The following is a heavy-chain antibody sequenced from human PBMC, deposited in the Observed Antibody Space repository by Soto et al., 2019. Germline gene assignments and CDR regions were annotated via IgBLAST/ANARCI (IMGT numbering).Heavy chain of an antibody. V-gene: IGHV3-74*01. CDR1: GFTFSSYW. CDR2: INSDGSST. J-gene: IGHJ6*03. D-gene: IGHD2-2*01. Sequence: GGSLRLSCAASGFTFSSYWMHWVRQAPGKGLVWVSRINSDGSSTSYADSVKGRFTISRDNAKNTLYLQMNSLRAEDTAVYYCARVSVPAAIFDLFGYYYYMDVWGKGTTVTVSS. CDR3: ARVSVPAAIFDLFGYYYYMDV.